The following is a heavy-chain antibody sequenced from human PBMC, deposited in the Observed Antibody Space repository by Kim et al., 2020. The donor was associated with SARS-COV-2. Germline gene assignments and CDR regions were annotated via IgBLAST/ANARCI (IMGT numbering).Heavy chain of an antibody. J-gene: IGHJ5*02. CDR1: GFTFSNYG. CDR2: IWYDGNNK. Sequence: GGSLRLSCAASGFTFSNYGMHWVRQAPGKGLEWMAAIWYDGNNKYYADSVKGRFTISRDNSKNTLYLQMNSLRAEDTAVYYCARGDYDILTGINNWFDPWGQGTLVTVSS. V-gene: IGHV3-33*01. CDR3: ARGDYDILTGINNWFDP. D-gene: IGHD3-9*01.